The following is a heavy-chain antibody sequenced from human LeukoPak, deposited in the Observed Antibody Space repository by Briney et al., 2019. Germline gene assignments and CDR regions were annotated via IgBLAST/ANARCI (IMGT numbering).Heavy chain of an antibody. J-gene: IGHJ3*02. Sequence: PGGSLRLSCAASGFTFSDYYMSWIRQAPGKGLEWVSYISSSGSTIYYADSVRGRFTISRDSAKNSLYLQMNSLRAEDTAVCYCARDTRPSWRVPAASFAFDIWGQGTMVTVSS. CDR2: ISSSGSTI. V-gene: IGHV3-11*01. CDR1: GFTFSDYY. D-gene: IGHD2-2*01. CDR3: ARDTRPSWRVPAASFAFDI.